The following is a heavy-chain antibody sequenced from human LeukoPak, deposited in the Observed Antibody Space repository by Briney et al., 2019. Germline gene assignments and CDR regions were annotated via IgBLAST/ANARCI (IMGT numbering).Heavy chain of an antibody. V-gene: IGHV3-30-3*01. Sequence: GGSLRLSCAASGFTFSSYAMYWVRQAPGKGLEWVALISYDGSNKCYADSVKGRFTISRDNSKNTLHLQMNSLRAEDTAVYYCARGAIRYFDWGSDYWGQGTLVTVSS. J-gene: IGHJ4*02. D-gene: IGHD3-9*01. CDR2: ISYDGSNK. CDR1: GFTFSSYA. CDR3: ARGAIRYFDWGSDY.